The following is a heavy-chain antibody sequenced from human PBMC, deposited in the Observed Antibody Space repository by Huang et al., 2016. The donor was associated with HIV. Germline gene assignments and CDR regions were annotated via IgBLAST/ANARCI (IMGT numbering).Heavy chain of an antibody. CDR2: IRYDGNNY. Sequence: QVQLVEYGGGVVQPGGSLRLSCTASGFTFGSFGMHWVRQAQGKGLEVGVFIRYDGNNYYYADSVRGRFTISRDNSKDTLYLQMNRLRPDDSAVYYCAKDLTYTFGRHFDYWGRGTLVTVSS. D-gene: IGHD3-3*01. V-gene: IGHV3-30*02. J-gene: IGHJ4*02. CDR3: AKDLTYTFGRHFDY. CDR1: GFTFGSFG.